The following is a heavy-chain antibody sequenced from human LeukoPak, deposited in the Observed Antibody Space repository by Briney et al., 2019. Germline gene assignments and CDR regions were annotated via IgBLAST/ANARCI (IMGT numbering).Heavy chain of an antibody. CDR3: ARDRSLNWVFDD. CDR1: GGTFSSYA. Sequence: SVKVSCKASGGTFSSYAISWVRQAPGQGLEWMGVIIPIFGTANYAQKFQGRVTITTDESTSTAYMELSSLRSEDTAVYYWARDRSLNWVFDDWGQRTLVTVSS. V-gene: IGHV1-69*05. J-gene: IGHJ4*02. CDR2: IIPIFGTA. D-gene: IGHD7-27*01.